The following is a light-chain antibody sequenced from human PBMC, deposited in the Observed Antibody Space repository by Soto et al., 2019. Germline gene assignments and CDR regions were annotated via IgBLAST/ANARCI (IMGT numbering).Light chain of an antibody. Sequence: DIQMTQSPSTLSGSVGDRVTITCRASQTISSWLAWYQQKPGKAPKLLIYKASTLKSGVPSRFSGSGSGTEFTLTISSLQPEDFASYYCQQYNSYSTFGQGTKVDI. J-gene: IGKJ1*01. CDR1: QTISSW. CDR3: QQYNSYST. V-gene: IGKV1-5*03. CDR2: KAS.